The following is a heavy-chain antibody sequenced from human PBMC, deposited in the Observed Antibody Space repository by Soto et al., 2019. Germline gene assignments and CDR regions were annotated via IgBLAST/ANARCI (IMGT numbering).Heavy chain of an antibody. Sequence: QMQLVQSGPEVKKPGTSVKVSCKASGFTFTSSTVQWVRQARGQRLEWIGWIGVGSGNTNYAQKFQERVTITRDMSTSTDYMELSSLRSEDTAVYYCVAVGDPTVTTEFGYWGQGTLVTVSS. J-gene: IGHJ4*02. CDR3: VAVGDPTVTTEFGY. CDR1: GFTFTSST. CDR2: IGVGSGNT. D-gene: IGHD4-17*01. V-gene: IGHV1-58*01.